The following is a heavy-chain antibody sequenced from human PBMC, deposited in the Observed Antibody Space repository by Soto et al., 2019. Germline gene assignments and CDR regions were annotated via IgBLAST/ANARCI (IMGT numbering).Heavy chain of an antibody. CDR3: ARGVRWLPYMEV. D-gene: IGHD5-12*01. CDR1: GFTFNNYA. J-gene: IGHJ6*03. V-gene: IGHV3-23*01. Sequence: GGSLRLSCAASGFTFNNYAMTWVRQAPGRGLEWVSIISAAGKTTYHADSVKGRFTISRDNSKNTLYLQMNSLRAEGAALYYCARGVRWLPYMEVWGRGTTVTVSS. CDR2: ISAAGKTT.